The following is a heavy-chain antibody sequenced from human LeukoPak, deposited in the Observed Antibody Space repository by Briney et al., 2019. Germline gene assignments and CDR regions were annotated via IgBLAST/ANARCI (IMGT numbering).Heavy chain of an antibody. CDR2: ISSSRRYT. CDR1: GFTFDDYG. Sequence: GGSLRLSCAASGFTFDDYGMTWVRQAPGKGLEWVSDISSSRRYTNYADSVKGRFTISTDNAKNSLYLQMNSLRAEDTAVYYCARDPLIMVRGLPDYWGQGTLVTVSS. CDR3: ARDPLIMVRGLPDY. V-gene: IGHV3-11*05. J-gene: IGHJ4*02. D-gene: IGHD3-10*01.